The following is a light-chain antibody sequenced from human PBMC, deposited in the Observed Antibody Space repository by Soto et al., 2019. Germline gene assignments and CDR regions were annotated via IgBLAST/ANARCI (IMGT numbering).Light chain of an antibody. CDR2: LNSDGSH. V-gene: IGLV4-69*01. J-gene: IGLJ3*02. CDR1: SGHSSYS. Sequence: QLVLTQSPSASASLGASVKLTCTLSSGHSSYSIAWHQQQPEKGPRYLMKLNSDGSHRKGYGIPDRFSGSSSGAERYLTISSLQSEDKADYYCQTWGTGIWVFGGGTKLTVL. CDR3: QTWGTGIWV.